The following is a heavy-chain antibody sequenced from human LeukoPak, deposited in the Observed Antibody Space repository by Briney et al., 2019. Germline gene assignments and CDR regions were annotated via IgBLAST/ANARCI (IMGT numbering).Heavy chain of an antibody. CDR2: IIPIFGTA. CDR1: GGTFSSYA. D-gene: IGHD4-23*01. Sequence: SVKVSCKASGGTFSSYAISWVRQAPGQGLEWMGGIIPIFGTANYAQKFQGRVTITADESTSTAYMELSSLRSEDTAVYYCARDKDYGGKGDYWGQGTLVTVSS. V-gene: IGHV1-69*13. J-gene: IGHJ4*02. CDR3: ARDKDYGGKGDY.